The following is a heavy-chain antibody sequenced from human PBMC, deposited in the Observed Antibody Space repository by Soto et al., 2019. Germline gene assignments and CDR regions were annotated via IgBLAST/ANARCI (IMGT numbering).Heavy chain of an antibody. CDR1: ADPFTSDY. CDR3: ARSLGGVFGIIIEGSNWLAP. V-gene: IGHV1-46*01. J-gene: IGHJ5*02. D-gene: IGHD3-16*02. Sequence: XPVKLYCNAPADPFTSDYRHWGRHAPGHGLEWMGIINPNGGSTRFAQTFQGRITMTTDTSTSTVYMELRSLRSEDTAVYYCARSLGGVFGIIIEGSNWLAPSGQAALVTVSS. CDR2: INPNGGST.